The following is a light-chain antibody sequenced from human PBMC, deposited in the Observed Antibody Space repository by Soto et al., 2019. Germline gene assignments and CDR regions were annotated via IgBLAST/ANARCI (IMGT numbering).Light chain of an antibody. CDR1: QTLLYSSNNKNY. CDR3: QQYYTTPYT. CDR2: WAS. V-gene: IGKV4-1*01. Sequence: DIVMTQSPDSLAVSLGERATFNCKSSQTLLYSSNNKNYLAWYQQKPGQPPKVIIYWASTRNSGVPDRFCGSGSGTDFSLTISSLQAEDVAVYYCQQYYTTPYTFGQGTKLEIK. J-gene: IGKJ2*01.